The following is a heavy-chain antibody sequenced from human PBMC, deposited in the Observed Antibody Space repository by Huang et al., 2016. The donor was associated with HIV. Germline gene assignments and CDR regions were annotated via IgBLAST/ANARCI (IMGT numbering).Heavy chain of an antibody. D-gene: IGHD2-21*02. V-gene: IGHV4-34*02. J-gene: IGHJ1*01. CDR1: GGSFSGYQ. Sequence: QVRLEQWGAGLLKPSETLSLPCAVYGGSFSGYQWTWVRQSPGKGWEWIGEINQSGRADYNPALKTRFNITGDMSKNQFALTMTSLTVTDTAVYFCARGLRFCRGGDCFPTHFQHWSQG. CDR3: ARGLRFCRGGDCFPTHFQH. CDR2: INQSGRA.